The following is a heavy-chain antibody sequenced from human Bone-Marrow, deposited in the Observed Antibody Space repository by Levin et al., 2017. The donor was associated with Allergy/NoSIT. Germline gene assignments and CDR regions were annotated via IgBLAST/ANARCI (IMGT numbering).Heavy chain of an antibody. D-gene: IGHD3-22*01. J-gene: IGHJ5*02. CDR3: ARTYYYDRSGPDVWFGP. Sequence: ASETLSLTCSVSGASISSGNYYWSWIRQPPGKGLEWIGYIYYNGDTYYNPSLKSRVTISVDTSKNQFSLKLSSVTAADTAVYYCARTYYYDRSGPDVWFGPWGQGTLVSVSS. V-gene: IGHV4-30-4*01. CDR1: GASISSGNYY. CDR2: IYYNGDT.